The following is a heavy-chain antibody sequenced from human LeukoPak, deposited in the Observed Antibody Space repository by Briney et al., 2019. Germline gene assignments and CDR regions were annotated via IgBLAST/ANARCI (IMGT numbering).Heavy chain of an antibody. D-gene: IGHD2-21*01. Sequence: SETLSLTCAVYGGSFSGYYWSWIRQPPGKGLEWIGEINHSGSTNYNPSLKSRVTISVDTSKNQFSLKLSSVTAADTAVYYCARLASRAYYFDYWGQGTLVTVSS. CDR3: ARLASRAYYFDY. CDR2: INHSGST. CDR1: GGSFSGYY. J-gene: IGHJ4*02. V-gene: IGHV4-34*01.